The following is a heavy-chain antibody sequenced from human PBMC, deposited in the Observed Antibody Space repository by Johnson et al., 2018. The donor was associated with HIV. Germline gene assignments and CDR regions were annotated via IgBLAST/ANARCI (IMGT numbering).Heavy chain of an antibody. CDR3: ASDPSVGASGAFDI. CDR2: ISYDGSNK. D-gene: IGHD1-26*01. J-gene: IGHJ3*02. Sequence: QVQLVESGGGVVQPGRSLRLSCAASGFTFSSHGMHWVRQAPGKGLEWVAVISYDGSNKYYADSVKGRFTISRDNSKNTLYLQMNSLRAEDTAVYYCASDPSVGASGAFDIWGQGTMVTVSS. V-gene: IGHV3-30*19. CDR1: GFTFSSHG.